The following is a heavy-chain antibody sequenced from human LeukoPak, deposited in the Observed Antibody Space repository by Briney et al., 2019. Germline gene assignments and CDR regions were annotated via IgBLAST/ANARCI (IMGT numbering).Heavy chain of an antibody. CDR2: ISGSGDAT. J-gene: IGHJ4*01. Sequence: GGSLRLSCVGSGFTFNAYVLSWVRQRPGKVPELVSMISGSGDATDYADSVKDRLTISRDNAKKTLYLQINNARADDTAIYYCAKDPRAMGRYFFDDWGQGSLVTVSS. CDR1: GFTFNAYV. CDR3: AKDPRAMGRYFFDD. D-gene: IGHD3-16*01. V-gene: IGHV3-23*01.